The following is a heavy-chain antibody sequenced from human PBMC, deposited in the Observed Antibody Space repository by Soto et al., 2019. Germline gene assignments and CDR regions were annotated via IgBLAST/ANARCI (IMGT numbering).Heavy chain of an antibody. J-gene: IGHJ4*02. V-gene: IGHV5-51*01. CDR1: GYSFTTYW. CDR2: IYPGDSDT. Sequence: GESLKISCKASGYSFTTYWSGWVRQMPGKGLEWMGIIYPGDSDTRYSPSFQGQVTISADKSITTAYLQWSSLKASDTAMYYCARLTYGGYYFAYWGQAALVTVSS. CDR3: ARLTYGGYYFAY. D-gene: IGHD4-17*01.